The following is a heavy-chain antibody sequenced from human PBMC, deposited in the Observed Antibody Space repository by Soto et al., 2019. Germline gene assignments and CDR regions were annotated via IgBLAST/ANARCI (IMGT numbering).Heavy chain of an antibody. CDR3: ARDRGVAPPVAGNTHYYYYMDV. Sequence: DQLVQSGVEVKKPGASVKVSCKASGYSFTNYGITWVRQAPGQGFEWMGWISAYNGNTKYAQKLQGRVTMTTDASTSTAYLELRSLTSDDPAVYYCARDRGVAPPVAGNTHYYYYMDVWGKGTTVTVSS. D-gene: IGHD6-19*01. J-gene: IGHJ6*03. V-gene: IGHV1-18*01. CDR2: ISAYNGNT. CDR1: GYSFTNYG.